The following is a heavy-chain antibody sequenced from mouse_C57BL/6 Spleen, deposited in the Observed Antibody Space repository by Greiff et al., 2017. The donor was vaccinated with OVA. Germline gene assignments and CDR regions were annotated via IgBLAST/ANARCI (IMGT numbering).Heavy chain of an antibody. V-gene: IGHV1-50*01. Sequence: QVQLKQPGAELVKPGASVKLSCKASGYTFTSYWMQWVKQRPGQGLEWIGEIDPSDSYTNYNQKFKGKATLTVDTSSSTAYMQLSSLTSEDSAVYYCARYRTVVGYYAMDYWGQGTSVTVSS. D-gene: IGHD1-1*01. CDR3: ARYRTVVGYYAMDY. CDR1: GYTFTSYW. J-gene: IGHJ4*01. CDR2: IDPSDSYT.